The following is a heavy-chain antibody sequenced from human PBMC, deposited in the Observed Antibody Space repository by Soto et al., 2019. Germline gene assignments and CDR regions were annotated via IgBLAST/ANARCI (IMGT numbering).Heavy chain of an antibody. V-gene: IGHV1-69*02. CDR1: AGTFDSYT. D-gene: IGHD3-10*01. CDR3: ATNYGSGSTHFDH. Sequence: QVQLVQSGAEVKKPGSSVKVSCSASAGTFDSYTISWVRQVPGQGLEWMGRIIPMLRMANFAQNFQGRVTMTADESTSTAYMVLSSLRSEDTAVYFCATNYGSGSTHFDHWGQGTTVTVSS. J-gene: IGHJ4*02. CDR2: IIPMLRMA.